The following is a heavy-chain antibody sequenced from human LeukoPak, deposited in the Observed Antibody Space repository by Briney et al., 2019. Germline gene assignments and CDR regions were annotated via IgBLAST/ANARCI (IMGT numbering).Heavy chain of an antibody. CDR3: AKGSYGNHDH. CDR1: GFTFSTYA. J-gene: IGHJ4*02. D-gene: IGHD1-14*01. Sequence: GGSLRLSCAASGFTFSTYAMSWVRQAPGKGLEWVSAISVSGGSTYYTDSVKGRFTISGDYSKNTLYLQMDSLRAEDTAVYYCAKGSYGNHDHWGQGTLVTVSS. V-gene: IGHV3-23*01. CDR2: ISVSGGST.